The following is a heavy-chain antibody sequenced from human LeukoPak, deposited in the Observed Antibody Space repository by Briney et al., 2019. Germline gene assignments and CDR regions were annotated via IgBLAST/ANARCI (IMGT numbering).Heavy chain of an antibody. J-gene: IGHJ6*02. CDR2: IYYSGST. D-gene: IGHD2-15*01. CDR3: ARRTVVVVPGGYYYGMDV. Sequence: KSSETLSLTCTVSGGSISSYYWSWIRQPPGKGLEWIGYIYYSGSTNYNPPLKSRVTISVDTSKNQFSLKLSSVTAADTAVYYCARRTVVVVPGGYYYGMDVWGQGTTVTVSS. V-gene: IGHV4-59*01. CDR1: GGSISSYY.